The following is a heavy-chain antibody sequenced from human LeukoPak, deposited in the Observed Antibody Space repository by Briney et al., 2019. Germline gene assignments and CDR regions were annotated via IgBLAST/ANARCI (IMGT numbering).Heavy chain of an antibody. V-gene: IGHV3-7*04. Sequence: GGSLRLSRAAAGFTFSNYWMSWVRQPPGRGLEWVANIKLDGSEKYYVDSVKGRFTISRDNAKNSLYLQMDSLRAEDTAVYYCAREYCSSSRCYLIEKRVDFDFWGLGTLVTVSS. D-gene: IGHD2-2*01. J-gene: IGHJ4*02. CDR3: AREYCSSSRCYLIEKRVDFDF. CDR2: IKLDGSEK. CDR1: GFTFSNYW.